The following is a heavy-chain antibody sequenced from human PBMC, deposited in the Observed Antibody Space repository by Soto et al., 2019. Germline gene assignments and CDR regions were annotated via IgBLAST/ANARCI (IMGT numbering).Heavy chain of an antibody. J-gene: IGHJ4*02. D-gene: IGHD5-12*01. CDR1: GFTFGDYA. CDR2: IRSKAFGGTT. CDR3: TRDYDGFDY. V-gene: IGHV3-49*04. Sequence: PGGSLRLSCTASGFTFGDYAMSWVRQAPGKGLEWVGFIRSKAFGGTTEYAASVKGRFTISRDDSKSIAYLQMNSLKTEDTAVYYCTRDYDGFDYWGQGTLVTVSS.